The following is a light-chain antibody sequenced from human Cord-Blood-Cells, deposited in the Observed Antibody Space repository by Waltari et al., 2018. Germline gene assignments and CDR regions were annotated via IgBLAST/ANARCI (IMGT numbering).Light chain of an antibody. CDR1: SIDVGSYNL. CDR3: CSYAGSSTYV. V-gene: IGLV2-23*01. CDR2: EGS. Sequence: QSALTQPASVSGSPGQSLTIPCTGTSIDVGSYNLVSWYQQHPGKAPKLMIYEGSKRPSGVSNRFSGSKSGNTASLTISGLQAEDEADYYCCSYAGSSTYVFGTGTKVTVL. J-gene: IGLJ1*01.